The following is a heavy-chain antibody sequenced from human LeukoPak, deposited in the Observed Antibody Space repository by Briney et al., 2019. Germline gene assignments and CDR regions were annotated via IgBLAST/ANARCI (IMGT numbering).Heavy chain of an antibody. Sequence: SQTLSLTCAISGDSVSSNSVTWNWIRQSPSRDLEWLGRTSYRSKWYNDYAVSVKSRITINPDASMNQFSLKLSSVSPEDTAVYYCARGHALDPYYFDYWGQGTLVTVSS. CDR1: GDSVSSNSVT. J-gene: IGHJ4*02. CDR2: TSYRSKWYN. D-gene: IGHD1-1*01. V-gene: IGHV6-1*01. CDR3: ARGHALDPYYFDY.